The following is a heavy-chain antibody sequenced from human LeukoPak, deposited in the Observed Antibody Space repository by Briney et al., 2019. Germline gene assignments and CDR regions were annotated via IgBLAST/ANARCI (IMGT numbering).Heavy chain of an antibody. CDR3: AKSGGKYQLANVPDH. CDR2: IRYYGNNK. CDR1: GFTFSTYG. D-gene: IGHD2-2*01. J-gene: IGHJ4*02. V-gene: IGHV3-30*02. Sequence: GGSLRLSCAASGFTFSTYGMHWVRQAPGKGLEWVAFIRYYGNNKYYADFVKGRFTIVRDNSKNTLYLDMNSLRTEDTAVYYCAKSGGKYQLANVPDHWGQGTLVTVSS.